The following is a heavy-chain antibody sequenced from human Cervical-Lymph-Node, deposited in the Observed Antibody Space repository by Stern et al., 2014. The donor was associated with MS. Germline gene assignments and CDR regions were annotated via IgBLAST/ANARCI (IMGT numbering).Heavy chain of an antibody. CDR1: GGTFISSYA. V-gene: IGHV1-69*04. D-gene: IGHD2-15*01. Sequence: QDQLVQSGAEVKKPGSSVNVSCKASGGTFISSYAITWMRQAPGQGLEWIGRIIPILGLPNYAQKFQGRVTITADTSTSTAYMELSSLRSEDTAVYYCARGVVSNRPAATLHNLFDPWGQGTLVTVSS. J-gene: IGHJ5*02. CDR3: ARGVVSNRPAATLHNLFDP. CDR2: IIPILGLP.